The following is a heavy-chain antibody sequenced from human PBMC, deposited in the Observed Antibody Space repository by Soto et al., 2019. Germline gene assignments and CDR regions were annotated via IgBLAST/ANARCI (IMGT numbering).Heavy chain of an antibody. CDR3: AKESGWNNWYFDL. D-gene: IGHD6-19*01. V-gene: IGHV3-30*18. CDR2: ISHDGNIK. Sequence: QVQLVESGGGVVQPGRSLRLSCIASGFTFSTYSIHWVRQAPGKGLEWVAVISHDGNIKFYADSVKARFTVSRDNFKNTLFLEMTSLRDEDTSVYYCAKESGWNNWYFDLWGRGTLVTVSS. J-gene: IGHJ2*01. CDR1: GFTFSTYS.